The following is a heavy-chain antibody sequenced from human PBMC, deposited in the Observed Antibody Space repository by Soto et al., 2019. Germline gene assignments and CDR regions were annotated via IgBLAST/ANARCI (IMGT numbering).Heavy chain of an antibody. V-gene: IGHV1-3*01. CDR2: INAGNGNT. J-gene: IGHJ2*01. Sequence: QVQLVQSGAEVKKPGASVKVSCKASGYTFTSYAMHWVRQAPGQRLEWMGWINAGNGNTKYSQKFQGRVTITRDTSASTAYMELSSLRPEDTAVYYCARVPGYSIGDLWGRGTLVTVSS. CDR3: ARVPGYSIGDL. CDR1: GYTFTSYA. D-gene: IGHD2-21*01.